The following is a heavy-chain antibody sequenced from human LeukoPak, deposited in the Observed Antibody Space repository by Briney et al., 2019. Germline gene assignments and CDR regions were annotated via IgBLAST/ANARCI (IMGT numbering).Heavy chain of an antibody. Sequence: GGSLRLSCAASGSTFSSYWMHWVRQAPGKGLVWVSRMNSDGSGIGYADSVKGRFTISRDNAKNTLSLQMNSLRAEDTAVYYCARETVPGGLDYWGQGALVTVSS. D-gene: IGHD6-19*01. CDR2: MNSDGSGI. V-gene: IGHV3-74*01. CDR3: ARETVPGGLDY. CDR1: GSTFSSYW. J-gene: IGHJ4*02.